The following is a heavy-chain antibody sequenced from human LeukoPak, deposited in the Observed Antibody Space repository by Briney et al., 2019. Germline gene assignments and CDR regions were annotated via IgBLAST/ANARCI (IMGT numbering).Heavy chain of an antibody. V-gene: IGHV5-51*01. CDR1: GYSFFSYW. CDR3: SRWTRDSGSSSYYYMDV. CDR2: IYPGDSDT. D-gene: IGHD6-6*01. J-gene: IGHJ6*03. Sequence: GESLKISCKSSGYSFFSYWIGWVRQMPGTGLEWMGMIYPGDSDTRYSPSFQGQVTISADASINTAYLQRSSLQASDTAMYYCSRWTRDSGSSSYYYMDVWGKGTTVTVSS.